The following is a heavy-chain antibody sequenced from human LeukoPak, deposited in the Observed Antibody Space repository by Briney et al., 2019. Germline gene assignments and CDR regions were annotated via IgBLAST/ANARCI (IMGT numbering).Heavy chain of an antibody. Sequence: GGSLRLSCAASGFTVSSSYMNWVRQPPGKGLEWVSVIYSGGSTYYADSVKGRFTISRDNSKNTLYLQMNSLRGEDTAVYFCARGFLEGYYYYYYGMDVWGQGTTVTVSS. V-gene: IGHV3-66*01. CDR2: IYSGGST. CDR1: GFTVSSSY. D-gene: IGHD3-3*01. J-gene: IGHJ6*02. CDR3: ARGFLEGYYYYYYGMDV.